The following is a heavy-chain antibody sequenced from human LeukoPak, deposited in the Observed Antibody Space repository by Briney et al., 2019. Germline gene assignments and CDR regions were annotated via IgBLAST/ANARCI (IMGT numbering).Heavy chain of an antibody. CDR2: INSDGYSI. D-gene: IGHD2-2*01. J-gene: IGHJ4*02. Sequence: GGSLRLSCAVSGFAFSSYWMHWVRQVPGEGLVWVSRINSDGYSIGYADSAKGRFTISRDNSKNTLYLQMNSLRAEDTAVYYCAKDGAGVPAARYYFDYWGQGTLVIVSS. CDR3: AKDGAGVPAARYYFDY. CDR1: GFAFSSYW. V-gene: IGHV3-74*01.